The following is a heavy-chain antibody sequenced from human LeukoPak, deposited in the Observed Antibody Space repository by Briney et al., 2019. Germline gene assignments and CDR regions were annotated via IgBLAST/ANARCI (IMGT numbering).Heavy chain of an antibody. J-gene: IGHJ6*04. CDR1: GFPLSTYA. Sequence: ASVKVSCKASGFPLSTYAIHWVRQAPGQSLEWVGSINAGNGKTEYAQKLHDRVTITRDTSASTADMELSSLRSEDTAVYYCARASIVATRYYFYGMDVWGKGTTVIVSS. CDR2: INAGNGKT. CDR3: ARASIVATRYYFYGMDV. V-gene: IGHV1-3*01. D-gene: IGHD5-12*01.